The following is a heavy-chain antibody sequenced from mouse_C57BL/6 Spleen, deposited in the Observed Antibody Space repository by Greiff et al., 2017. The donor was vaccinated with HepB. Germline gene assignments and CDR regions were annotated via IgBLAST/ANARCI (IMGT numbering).Heavy chain of an antibody. CDR3: ARSGYYGISFSYYFDY. CDR2: IYPGDGDT. Sequence: VQLQQSGAELVKPGASVKISCKASGYAFSSYWMNWVKQRPGKGLEWIGQIYPGDGDTNYNGKFKGKATLTADKSSSTAYMQLSSLTSEDSAVYFCARSGYYGISFSYYFDYWGQGTTLTVSS. V-gene: IGHV1-80*01. J-gene: IGHJ2*01. CDR1: GYAFSSYW. D-gene: IGHD1-1*01.